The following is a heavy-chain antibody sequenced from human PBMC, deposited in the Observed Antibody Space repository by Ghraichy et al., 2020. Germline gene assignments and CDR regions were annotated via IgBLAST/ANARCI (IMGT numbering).Heavy chain of an antibody. J-gene: IGHJ3*02. CDR3: ASSGGFVVTGPRNDAFDI. D-gene: IGHD2-21*02. CDR2: IIPILGIA. V-gene: IGHV1-69*04. Sequence: SVKVSCKASGGTFSSYAISWVRQAPGQGLEWMGRIIPILGIANYAQKFQGRVTITADKSTSTAYMELSSLRSEDTAVYYCASSGGFVVTGPRNDAFDIWGQGTMVTVSS. CDR1: GGTFSSYA.